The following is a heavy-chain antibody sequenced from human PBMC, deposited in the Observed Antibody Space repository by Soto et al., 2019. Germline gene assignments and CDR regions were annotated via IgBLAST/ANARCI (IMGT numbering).Heavy chain of an antibody. CDR3: ARDLGPPAPFDGMDV. Sequence: EVQLVESGGGLVQPGGSLRLSCAASGFTFSSYWMSWVRRAPGKGLEWVANIKQDGSEKYYVDSVKGRFTISRDNAKNSLYLQMNSLRAEDTAVYYCARDLGPPAPFDGMDVWGQGTTVTVSS. CDR2: IKQDGSEK. V-gene: IGHV3-7*03. CDR1: GFTFSSYW. J-gene: IGHJ6*02.